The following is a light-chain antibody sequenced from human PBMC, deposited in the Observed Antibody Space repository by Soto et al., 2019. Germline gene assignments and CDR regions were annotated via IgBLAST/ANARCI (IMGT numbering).Light chain of an antibody. Sequence: EIVMTQSPATLSVSPGERATLSCRASQSVSSNLAWYQQKPGQAPRLLIYGASTRAPGIPAMFSGSGSGTEFTLTISSLQSEDFAFYYCQQYNNWPPLTFGGGTKVEI. CDR2: GAS. CDR1: QSVSSN. CDR3: QQYNNWPPLT. J-gene: IGKJ4*01. V-gene: IGKV3-15*01.